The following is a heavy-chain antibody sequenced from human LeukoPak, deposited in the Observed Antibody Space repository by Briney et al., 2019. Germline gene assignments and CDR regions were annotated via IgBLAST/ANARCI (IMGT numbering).Heavy chain of an antibody. J-gene: IGHJ4*02. Sequence: ASLKVSCKASRYTFTTYYMHWVRQAPGQGLEWMGIINPSGGSTNYAQKFQGRVTMTRDMSTSTVYMELSSLKSEDTAVYYCARIGDGDYGDYWGQGTLVTVSS. CDR1: RYTFTTYY. V-gene: IGHV1-46*01. D-gene: IGHD3-16*01. CDR2: INPSGGST. CDR3: ARIGDGDYGDY.